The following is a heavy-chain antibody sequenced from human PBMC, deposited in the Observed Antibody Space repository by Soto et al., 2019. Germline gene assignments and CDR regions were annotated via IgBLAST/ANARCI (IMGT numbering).Heavy chain of an antibody. CDR3: ETEAPGNRPHGLAV. CDR1: GGSISSYY. Sequence: SEALCLTWTGSGGSISSYYWSGIRQPPGKGLEWIGYIYYSGSTNYNPSLKSRVTISVETSKNQFSLKLSSVTAADTAVYYCETEAPGNRPHGLAVWGQGTTVPVSS. CDR2: IYYSGST. V-gene: IGHV4-59*12. J-gene: IGHJ6*02.